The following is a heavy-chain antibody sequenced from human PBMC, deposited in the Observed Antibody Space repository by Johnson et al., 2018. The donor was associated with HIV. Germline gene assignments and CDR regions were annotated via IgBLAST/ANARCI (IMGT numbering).Heavy chain of an antibody. CDR2: IYSGGST. V-gene: IGHV3-66*01. CDR3: AKDVSVVTPSGSFDI. CDR1: GFTVSSNY. D-gene: IGHD4-23*01. J-gene: IGHJ3*02. Sequence: EVQLVESGGGLVQPGGSLRLSCAASGFTVSSNYMSWVRQAPGKGLEWVSVIYSGGSTYYADSVKGRFTISRDNSKNTLYLQMNSLRAEDTAVYYCAKDVSVVTPSGSFDIWGQGTRVTVSS.